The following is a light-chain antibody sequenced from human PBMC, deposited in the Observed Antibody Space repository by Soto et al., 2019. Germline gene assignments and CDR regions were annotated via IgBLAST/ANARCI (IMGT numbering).Light chain of an antibody. CDR3: QQYGSSRT. J-gene: IGKJ1*01. CDR2: GAS. Sequence: EIVLTQSPGTLSLSPGERATLSYRASQSVSSSYLAWYQQKPGQDPRLLIYGASSRATGIPDRFSGSGSGTDFTLTISRLEPEDFAVYYCQQYGSSRTFGQGTKVDVK. V-gene: IGKV3-20*01. CDR1: QSVSSSY.